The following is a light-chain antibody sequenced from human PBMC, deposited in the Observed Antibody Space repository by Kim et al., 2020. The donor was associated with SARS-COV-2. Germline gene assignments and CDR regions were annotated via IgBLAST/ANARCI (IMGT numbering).Light chain of an antibody. CDR3: NSRDSSSNHLRV. J-gene: IGLJ2*01. Sequence: SSELTQDPAVSVALGQTVRITCQGDSLRTYYASWYQQKPGKAPVLVIYGKNNRASGIPDRFSGSSSGNTASLTITGAQAEDEADYYCNSRDSSSNHLRVFGGGTQLTVL. CDR1: SLRTYY. CDR2: GKN. V-gene: IGLV3-19*01.